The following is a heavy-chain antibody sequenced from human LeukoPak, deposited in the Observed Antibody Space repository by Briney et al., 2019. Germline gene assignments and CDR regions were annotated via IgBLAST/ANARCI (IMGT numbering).Heavy chain of an antibody. D-gene: IGHD6-13*01. CDR3: ARDPGAAADYYYYYYMDV. CDR1: GGSISSGSYY. J-gene: IGHJ6*03. CDR2: IYTSGST. V-gene: IGHV4-61*02. Sequence: SQTLSLTCTVSGGSISSGSYYWRWIRQPARKGLECIGRIYTSGSTNYNPSLKSRVTISVDTSKNQFSLKLSSVTAADTAVYYCARDPGAAADYYYYYYMDVWGKGTTVTVSS.